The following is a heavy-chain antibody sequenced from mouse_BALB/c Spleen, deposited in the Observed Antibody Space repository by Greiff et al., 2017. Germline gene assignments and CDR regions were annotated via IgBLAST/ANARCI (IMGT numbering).Heavy chain of an antibody. V-gene: IGHV6-6*02. CDR3: TRLSHYYYFDY. CDR1: GFTFSNYW. D-gene: IGHD1-2*01. J-gene: IGHJ2*01. CDR2: IRLKSNNYAT. Sequence: EVKVEESGGGLVQPGGSMKLSCVASGFTFSNYWMNWVRQSPEKGLEWVAEIRLKSNNYATHYAESVKGRFTISRDDSKSSVYLQMNNLRAEDTGIYYCTRLSHYYYFDYWGQGTTLTVSS.